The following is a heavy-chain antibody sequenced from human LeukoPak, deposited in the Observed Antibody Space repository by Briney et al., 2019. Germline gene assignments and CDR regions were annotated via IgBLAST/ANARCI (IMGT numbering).Heavy chain of an antibody. CDR1: GYTFTSYD. CDR2: MNPNSGNT. CDR3: ARRIAVAGPYYYYYGMDV. V-gene: IGHV1-8*01. J-gene: IGHJ6*02. Sequence: AASVKVSCKASGYTFTSYDINWVRQATGQGLEWMGWMNPNSGNTGYAQKFQGRVTMTRNTSISTAYMELSSLRSEDTAVYYCARRIAVAGPYYYYYGMDVWGQGTTVTVSS. D-gene: IGHD6-19*01.